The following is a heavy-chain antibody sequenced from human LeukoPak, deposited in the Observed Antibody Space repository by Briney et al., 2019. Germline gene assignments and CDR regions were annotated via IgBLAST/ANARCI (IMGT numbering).Heavy chain of an antibody. CDR2: IRSKAYGGTP. D-gene: IGHD3-3*01. Sequence: GGSLRLSCSASGFTSGDYAVSWVRQAPGKGLEWVGFIRSKAYGGTPEYAASVKGRFTISREEYISIAYLEMNSLKAEDTAVHYCTQSTYDFWSGYIDYWGQGTLVTVSS. V-gene: IGHV3-49*04. CDR1: GFTSGDYA. CDR3: TQSTYDFWSGYIDY. J-gene: IGHJ4*02.